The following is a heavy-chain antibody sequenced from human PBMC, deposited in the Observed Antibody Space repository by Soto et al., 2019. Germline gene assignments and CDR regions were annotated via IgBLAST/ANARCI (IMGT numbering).Heavy chain of an antibody. CDR3: ASSQIPLYYYDSSGYLF. D-gene: IGHD3-22*01. CDR2: IYYSGST. CDR1: GGSISSSSYY. J-gene: IGHJ4*02. Sequence: QLQLQESGPGLVKPSETLSLTCTVSGGSISSSSYYWGWIRQPPGKGLEWIGSIYYSGSTYYNPSLKSRVTISVDTSKNQFSLKLSSVTAADTAVYYCASSQIPLYYYDSSGYLFWGQGTLVTVSS. V-gene: IGHV4-39*01.